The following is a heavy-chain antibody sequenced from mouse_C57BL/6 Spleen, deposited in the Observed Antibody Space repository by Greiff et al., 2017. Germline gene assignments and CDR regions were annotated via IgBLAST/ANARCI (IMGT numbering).Heavy chain of an antibody. CDR1: GFTFSSYT. CDR3: ARHPGSSPYFDV. V-gene: IGHV5-9*01. Sequence: EVHLVESGGGLVKPGGSLKLSCAASGFTFSSYTMSWVRQTPEKRLEWVATISGGGGNTYYPDSVKGRFTISRDNAKNTLYLQMSSLRSEDTALYYCARHPGSSPYFDVWGTGTTVTVSS. J-gene: IGHJ1*03. D-gene: IGHD1-1*01. CDR2: ISGGGGNT.